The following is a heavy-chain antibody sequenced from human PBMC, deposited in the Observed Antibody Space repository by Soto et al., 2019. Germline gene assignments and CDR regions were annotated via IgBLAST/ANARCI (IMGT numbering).Heavy chain of an antibody. CDR1: GFTFSSYG. CDR2: IWYDGSNK. D-gene: IGHD5-12*01. J-gene: IGHJ6*02. Sequence: GGSLRLSCAASGFTFSSYGMHWVRQAPGKGLEWVAVIWYDGSNKYYADSVKGRFTISRDNSKNTLYLQMNSLRAEDTAVYYCARGPLDGYIYYYYYGMDVWGQGTTVTVSS. CDR3: ARGPLDGYIYYYYYGMDV. V-gene: IGHV3-33*01.